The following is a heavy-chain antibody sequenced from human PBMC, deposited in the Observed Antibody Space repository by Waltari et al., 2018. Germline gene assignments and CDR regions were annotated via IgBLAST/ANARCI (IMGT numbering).Heavy chain of an antibody. V-gene: IGHV3-74*01. D-gene: IGHD6-13*01. Sequence: EVLLVESGGGLVQPGGSLRLSCAASGFTFNGYWMYWVRQAPGKGRVWVAIMSRNGNSGTQADSVRGRFTISRDKAKNTLYVQVNSLTAEDTAVYYCARAFVNIAARGMDAWGQGTAVTVSS. J-gene: IGHJ6*02. CDR3: ARAFVNIAARGMDA. CDR1: GFTFNGYW. CDR2: MSRNGNSG.